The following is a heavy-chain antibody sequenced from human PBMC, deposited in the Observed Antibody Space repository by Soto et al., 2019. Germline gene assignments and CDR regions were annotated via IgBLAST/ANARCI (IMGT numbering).Heavy chain of an antibody. CDR2: IRSNGGST. Sequence: PGGSLRLSCSASGFTFRNYAMHWVRQAPGKGLEYVSAIRSNGGSTYYADSVKGRFIISRDNSMDTLYLQMSSLRAEDTAVYYCVKSLTNSGYYDSSGYYSEYFQHWGQGTLVTVSS. J-gene: IGHJ1*01. CDR1: GFTFRNYA. CDR3: VKSLTNSGYYDSSGYYSEYFQH. V-gene: IGHV3-64D*09. D-gene: IGHD3-22*01.